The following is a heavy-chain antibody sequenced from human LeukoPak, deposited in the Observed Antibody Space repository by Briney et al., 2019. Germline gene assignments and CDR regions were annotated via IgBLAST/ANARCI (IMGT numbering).Heavy chain of an antibody. CDR2: ISLSGST. CDR1: GASISSYS. Sequence: SETLSLTCTVSGASISSYSWSWIRQPPGKGLEWIGSISLSGSTDNNPSLKSRVTISAGTSINQFSLTLSSVTAADTAVYYCARHKTPYSSGFDYWGQGTPVTVSS. J-gene: IGHJ4*02. CDR3: ARHKTPYSSGFDY. D-gene: IGHD6-19*01. V-gene: IGHV4-59*08.